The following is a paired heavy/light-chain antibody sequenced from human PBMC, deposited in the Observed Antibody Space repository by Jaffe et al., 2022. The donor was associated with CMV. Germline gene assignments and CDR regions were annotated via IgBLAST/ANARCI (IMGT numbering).Heavy chain of an antibody. D-gene: IGHD2-21*02. Sequence: QEQLVQSGTEVKKPGASLKLSCKASAYTFSTYYIHWVRQAPGQGLEWMGIITPSGAGTTYAQRFQGRVTMIRDTSTSTVYMELSSLTSEDTAVYYCARGNCGGDCNSLFPDADYYYSGLDVWGQGTTVTVSS. CDR3: ARGNCGGDCNSLFPDADYYYSGLDV. V-gene: IGHV1-46*01. CDR2: ITPSGAGT. CDR1: AYTFSTYY. J-gene: IGHJ6*02.
Light chain of an antibody. CDR1: QSINNH. V-gene: IGKV1-39*01. J-gene: IGKJ1*01. CDR3: QQTYRSSCT. CDR2: AAS. Sequence: DIQMTQSPSSLSVSVGDRVTMTCRASQSINNHLNWYQQKPGKAPKLLIYAASSLQSGVPSRFSGSGSGTGFTLTISSLQPEDFATYYCQQTYRSSCTFGQGTKVEIK.